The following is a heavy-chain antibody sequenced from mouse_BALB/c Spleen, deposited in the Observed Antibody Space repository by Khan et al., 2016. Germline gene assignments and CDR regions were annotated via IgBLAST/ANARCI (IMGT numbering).Heavy chain of an antibody. D-gene: IGHD2-3*01. CDR3: ASSRSMGGYYLFYY. CDR1: GYTFTIYT. CDR2: INPSSGYT. V-gene: IGHV1-4*01. Sequence: QVQLQQSGAELARPGASVKMSCKASGYTFTIYTMHWVKQRPGQGLEWIGYINPSSGYTNYNQKFKDKATLTADQSSSTAYRGLSSPTSDAAAVYYCASSRSMGGYYLFYYCRQGTTLPVSS. J-gene: IGHJ2*01.